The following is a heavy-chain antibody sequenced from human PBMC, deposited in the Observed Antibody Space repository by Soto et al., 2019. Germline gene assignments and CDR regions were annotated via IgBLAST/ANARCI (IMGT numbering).Heavy chain of an antibody. D-gene: IGHD3-22*01. CDR1: GYSFTSYW. CDR3: ARHDYDSSGYFYGMDV. Sequence: GESLKISCNGSGYSFTSYWISWVRQMPGKGLEWMGRIDPSDSYTNYSPSFQGHVTISADKSISTAYLQWSGLKASDTAMYYCARHDYDSSGYFYGMDVWGQGTTVTVSS. CDR2: IDPSDSYT. J-gene: IGHJ6*02. V-gene: IGHV5-10-1*01.